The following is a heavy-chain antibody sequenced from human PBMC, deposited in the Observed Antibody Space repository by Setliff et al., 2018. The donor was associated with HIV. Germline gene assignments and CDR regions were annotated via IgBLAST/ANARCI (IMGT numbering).Heavy chain of an antibody. CDR3: ASDGYSSSWYVISGSFDY. CDR2: VYYSGST. CDR1: GGSISSSSAS. V-gene: IGHV4-39*07. Sequence: SETMSLTCIVSGGSISSSSASWGWIRQPPGKGLEWIGTVYYSGSTYYNPSLKSRVTISVDTSENQFSLKLSSVTAADTAVYYCASDGYSSSWYVISGSFDYWGQGILVTVSS. J-gene: IGHJ4*02. D-gene: IGHD6-13*01.